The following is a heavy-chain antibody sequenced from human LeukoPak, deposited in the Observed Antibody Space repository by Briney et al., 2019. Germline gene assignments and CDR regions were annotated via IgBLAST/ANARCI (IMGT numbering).Heavy chain of an antibody. CDR2: ISYSGST. J-gene: IGHJ4*02. V-gene: IGHV4-30-4*07. D-gene: IGHD3-10*01. CDR3: ARHPELYFFDY. Sequence: SQTLSLTCAVSGGSTSSSAYSWSWIRQPPGKGLEWIGYISYSGSTNYNPSLKSRVTISADTSKNQVSLTLSSVTAADTAVYYCARHPELYFFDYWGQGTLVTVSS. CDR1: GGSTSSSAYS.